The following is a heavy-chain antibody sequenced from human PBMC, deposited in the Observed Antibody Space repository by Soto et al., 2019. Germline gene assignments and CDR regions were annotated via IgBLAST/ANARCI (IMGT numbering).Heavy chain of an antibody. J-gene: IGHJ6*02. CDR3: SRSVLYSVATNGGYYYYGMDV. CDR1: RYTFTGYH. V-gene: IGHV1-2*04. CDR2: INPNSGGT. D-gene: IGHD5-12*01. Sequence: SVNFSCKASRYTFTGYHMHWLRQAPGQGLEWMVWINPNSGGTNYAEKLQGWVTMTRDTSISIAYIEQRSRRSDDTAVYYCSRSVLYSVATNGGYYYYGMDVWGQGTTVTVSS.